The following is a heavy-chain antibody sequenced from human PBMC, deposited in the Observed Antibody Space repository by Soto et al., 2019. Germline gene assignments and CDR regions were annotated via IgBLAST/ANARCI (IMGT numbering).Heavy chain of an antibody. V-gene: IGHV1-8*01. CDR1: GYTFVGYD. Sequence: GASVKVSCKASGYTFVGYDINWVRQATGQGPEWIGWMNPNSGDAGYAQKFQGRVTMTRNTSISTAYMEVSSLRSEDTAAYYCVIIRYNDHDSRGYFDYWGQGTLVTVSS. CDR2: MNPNSGDA. J-gene: IGHJ4*02. D-gene: IGHD5-12*01. CDR3: VIIRYNDHDSRGYFDY.